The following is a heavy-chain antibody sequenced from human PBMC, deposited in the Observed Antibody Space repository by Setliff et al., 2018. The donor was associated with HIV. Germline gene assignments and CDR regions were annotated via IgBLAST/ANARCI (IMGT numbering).Heavy chain of an antibody. J-gene: IGHJ4*02. CDR2: IYPGDSDT. V-gene: IGHV5-51*01. CDR1: GDTFITYW. D-gene: IGHD3-10*01. Sequence: GESLKISCQGLGDTFITYWIGWVRQMPGKGLEWMGIIYPGDSDTRYSPSFQGQVTISGDKSISTAYLQWSSLKSSDTAMYYCARHGQYGSGSYYNRPFDLWGQGTLVTV. CDR3: ARHGQYGSGSYYNRPFDL.